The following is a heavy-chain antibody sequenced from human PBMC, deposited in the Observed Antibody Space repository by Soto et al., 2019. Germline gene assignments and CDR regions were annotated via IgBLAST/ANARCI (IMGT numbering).Heavy chain of an antibody. V-gene: IGHV1-18*01. D-gene: IGHD3-22*01. J-gene: IGHJ4*02. CDR3: ARDLYYYDSSGYYYDPSPFDY. CDR1: GYTFTSYG. CDR2: ISAYNGNT. Sequence: VASVKVSCKASGYTFTSYGISWVRQAPGQGLEWMGWISAYNGNTNYAQKLQGRVTMTTDTSTSTAYMELRSLRSDDTAVYYCARDLYYYDSSGYYYDPSPFDYWGQGTLVTVSS.